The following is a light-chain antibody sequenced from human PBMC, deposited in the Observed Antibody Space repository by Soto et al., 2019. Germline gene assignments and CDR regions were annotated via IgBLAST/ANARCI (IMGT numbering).Light chain of an antibody. V-gene: IGLV4-69*01. CDR3: QTWGTGIVV. CDR2: VNSDGSH. J-gene: IGLJ2*01. Sequence: QLVLTQSPSASASLGASVKLTCTLSRGHSRYAIAWHQQQPEKSPRYLMKVNSDGSHSKGDGIPDRFSGSSSGAERYLTISSLQSEDEADYYCQTWGTGIVVFGGGTKLTVL. CDR1: RGHSRYA.